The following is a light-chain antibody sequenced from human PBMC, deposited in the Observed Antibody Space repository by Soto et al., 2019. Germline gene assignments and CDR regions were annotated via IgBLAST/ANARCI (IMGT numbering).Light chain of an antibody. Sequence: IGLSQSPSTLSLSTGERATLSCRASQSVSGYLAWYGQKPGQAPRLLIYDASNRSTGIPARFSGRGSGTDFTLTISSLEPEDFAVYYCQQRSNWLTFAGGSKV. J-gene: IGKJ4*01. CDR2: DAS. CDR3: QQRSNWLT. V-gene: IGKV3-11*01. CDR1: QSVSGY.